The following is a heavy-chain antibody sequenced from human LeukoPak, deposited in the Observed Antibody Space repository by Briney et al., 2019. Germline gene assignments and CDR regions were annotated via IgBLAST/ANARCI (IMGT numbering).Heavy chain of an antibody. CDR1: GFTFSRYW. CDR2: IKQDGSEK. CDR3: ARGINTLDY. D-gene: IGHD2-15*01. Sequence: GGSLRLSCAASGFTFSRYWMNWVRQAPGKGLEWVANIKQDGSEKYYVDSVKGRFTISRDNAKSSLYLQVNSLRAEDTAVYYCARGINTLDYWGQGTLVTVSS. J-gene: IGHJ4*02. V-gene: IGHV3-7*05.